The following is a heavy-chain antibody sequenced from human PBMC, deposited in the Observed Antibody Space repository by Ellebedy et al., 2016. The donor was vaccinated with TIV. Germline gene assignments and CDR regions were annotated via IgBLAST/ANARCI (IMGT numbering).Heavy chain of an antibody. CDR1: GFTFSSYW. CDR2: INSDGSST. V-gene: IGHV3-74*01. CDR3: ARGVGATYFDY. J-gene: IGHJ4*02. D-gene: IGHD1-26*01. Sequence: GESLKISXAASGFTFSSYWMHWVRQAPGKGLVWVSRINSDGSSTSYADSVKGRFTISRGNAKNTLYLQMNSLRAEDTAVYYCARGVGATYFDYWGQGTLVTVSS.